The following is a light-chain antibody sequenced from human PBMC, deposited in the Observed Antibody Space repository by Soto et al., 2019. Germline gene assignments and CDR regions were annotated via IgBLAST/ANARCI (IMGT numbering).Light chain of an antibody. CDR3: QQYGSSPPT. Sequence: EIVLTQSPGTLSLSPGERATLSCRASQSVSSSYLAWYQQKPGQAPRLLIYGASSRATGIPYRFSGSGSATDFTLTISRLEPEDFAMYYCQQYGSSPPTFGQGTKVEIK. V-gene: IGKV3-20*01. CDR1: QSVSSSY. CDR2: GAS. J-gene: IGKJ1*01.